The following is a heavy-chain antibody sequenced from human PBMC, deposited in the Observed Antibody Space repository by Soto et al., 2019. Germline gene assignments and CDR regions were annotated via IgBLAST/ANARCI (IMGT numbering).Heavy chain of an antibody. J-gene: IGHJ5*02. D-gene: IGHD3-9*01. CDR1: GYTFTGYY. CDR2: INPNSGGT. CDR3: ARGSRYFDWLLPTPSHWFDP. V-gene: IGHV1-2*02. Sequence: ASVKVSCKASGYTFTGYYMHWVRQAPGQGLEWMGWINPNSGGTNYAQKFQGRVTMTRDTSISTAYMELSRLRSDDTAVDYCARGSRYFDWLLPTPSHWFDPWGQGTLVTVSS.